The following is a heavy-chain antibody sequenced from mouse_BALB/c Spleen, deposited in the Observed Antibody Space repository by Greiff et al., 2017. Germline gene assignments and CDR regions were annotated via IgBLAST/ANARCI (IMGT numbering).Heavy chain of an antibody. CDR3: ARASDLLGFAY. Sequence: EVKLMESGGGLVKPGGSLKLSCAASGFTFSDYYMYWVRQTPEKRLEWVATISDGGSYTYYPDSVKGRFTISRDNAKNNLYLQMSSLKSEDTAMYYCARASDLLGFAYWGQGTLVTVSA. D-gene: IGHD2-1*01. V-gene: IGHV5-4*02. CDR1: GFTFSDYY. CDR2: ISDGGSYT. J-gene: IGHJ3*01.